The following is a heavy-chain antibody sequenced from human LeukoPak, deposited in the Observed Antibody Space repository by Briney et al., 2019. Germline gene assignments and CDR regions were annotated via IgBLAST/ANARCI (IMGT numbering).Heavy chain of an antibody. CDR3: AKVLAVADNYYYYGMDV. CDR2: ISWNSDRI. J-gene: IGHJ6*02. V-gene: IGHV3-9*01. CDR1: GFTFEDYA. Sequence: PGGSLRLSCAASGFTFEDYAMHWVRQGPGKGLEWVSGISWNSDRIGYADSVKGRFTISRDNSKNTLYLQMNSLRAEDTAVYYCAKVLAVADNYYYYGMDVWGQGTTVTVSS. D-gene: IGHD6-19*01.